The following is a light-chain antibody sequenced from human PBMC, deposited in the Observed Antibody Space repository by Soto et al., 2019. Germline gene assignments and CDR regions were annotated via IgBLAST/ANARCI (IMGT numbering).Light chain of an antibody. CDR3: QQYNDNRT. CDR2: KAS. V-gene: IGKV1-5*03. J-gene: IGKJ1*01. Sequence: DIQMTQSPSTLSASVGDRVTITCRASQSISSWLAWYQQKPGKAPKLLIYKASTLQSGVPSRFSGSGSGTEFTLAISSLQPDNFGTYYCQQYNDNRTFVRGTKV. CDR1: QSISSW.